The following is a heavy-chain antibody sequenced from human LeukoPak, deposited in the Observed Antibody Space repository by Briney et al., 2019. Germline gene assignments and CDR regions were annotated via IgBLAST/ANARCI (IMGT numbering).Heavy chain of an antibody. D-gene: IGHD4-11*01. J-gene: IGHJ4*02. CDR3: ARVGVMKTTVDY. Sequence: GGSLRLSCAASGFTFSDHYMAWDRQAPGKGLEWVGRTRDKASSYTTDYAASVKGRFTISRDDSKNSLYLQMNSLKTEDTAVYYCARVGVMKTTVDYWGQGALVTVSS. CDR1: GFTFSDHY. V-gene: IGHV3-72*01. CDR2: TRDKASSYTT.